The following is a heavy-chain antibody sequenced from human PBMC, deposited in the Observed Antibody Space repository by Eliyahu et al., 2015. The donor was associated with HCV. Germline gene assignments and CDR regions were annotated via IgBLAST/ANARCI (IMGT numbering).Heavy chain of an antibody. J-gene: IGHJ5*02. Sequence: QVQLQESGPGLVKPSETLSLTCTVSGASISSYYWSWIRQPPGKGLXWVAYLYYPGGTHHTPXLKSRVTMSLDTSKNQLSLKLSSVTAADTAVYYCASGGGGIAVAGTGGWFDPWGQGTLVTVSS. CDR3: ASGGGGIAVAGTGGWFDP. CDR2: LYYPGGT. CDR1: GASISSYY. V-gene: IGHV4-59*12. D-gene: IGHD6-19*01.